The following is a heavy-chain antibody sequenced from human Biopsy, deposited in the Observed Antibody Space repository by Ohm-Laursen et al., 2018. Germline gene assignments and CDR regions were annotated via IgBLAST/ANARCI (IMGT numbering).Heavy chain of an antibody. CDR2: ISGRGAT. CDR1: GGSIRSDY. D-gene: IGHD5-24*01. Sequence: TLSLTCTGSGGSIRSDYWSWIRQSPRKGLEWIGHISGRGATNYNPSLKSRVTMSVDTSQNQFSLNLNSVTAADTAVYYCARDFRAGSGFLRSNNHYCGMDVWGPGTRVAVSS. CDR3: ARDFRAGSGFLRSNNHYCGMDV. J-gene: IGHJ6*02. V-gene: IGHV4-59*01.